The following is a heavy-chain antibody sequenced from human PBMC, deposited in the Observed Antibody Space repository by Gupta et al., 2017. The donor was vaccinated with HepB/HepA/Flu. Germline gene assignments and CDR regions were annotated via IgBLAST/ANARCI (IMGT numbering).Heavy chain of an antibody. CDR3: TRARPHSADDAFDT. D-gene: IGHD6-25*01. J-gene: IGHJ3*02. V-gene: IGHV3-73*01. CDR2: IRTKDNGYAT. CDR1: GFTFSGSA. Sequence: EVHLVESGGGLVQPGGSLKLSCAASGFTFSGSAMHWVRQASGKGLEWVGRIRTKDNGYATAYAASVKGRFTISRDDLKNMAHLQMNSLRTEDTAVYYCTRARPHSADDAFDTWGQGTLVSVSS.